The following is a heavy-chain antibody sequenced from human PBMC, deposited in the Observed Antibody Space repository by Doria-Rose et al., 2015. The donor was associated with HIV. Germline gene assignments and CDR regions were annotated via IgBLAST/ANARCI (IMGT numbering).Heavy chain of an antibody. J-gene: IGHJ4*02. Sequence: QVTLKESGPVLVKPTETLTLTCTVSGVSLSSPGMGVSWIRQPPGKALEWLAHIFSDDESSYKSHLKSRLTISSGTSKSQVVLTMTDMDLVDTATYYCARIKSSRWYHKYYFDFWGQGTLVIVSA. V-gene: IGHV2-26*01. CDR3: ARIKSSRWYHKYYFDF. CDR1: GVSLSSPGMG. CDR2: IFSDDES. D-gene: IGHD6-13*01.